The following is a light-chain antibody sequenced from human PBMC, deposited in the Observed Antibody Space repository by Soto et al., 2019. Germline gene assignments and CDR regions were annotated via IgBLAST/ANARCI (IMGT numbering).Light chain of an antibody. CDR3: QQRSNWPPRLT. V-gene: IGKV3-11*01. CDR2: DAS. Sequence: EIVLTQSPATLSLCPGERATLSCRASQSVSSYLTWYQQKPGQAPRLLIYDASNRATGIPARFSGSGSGTDFTLTISSLEPEDFAVYYCQQRSNWPPRLTFGGGTKVEIK. J-gene: IGKJ4*01. CDR1: QSVSSY.